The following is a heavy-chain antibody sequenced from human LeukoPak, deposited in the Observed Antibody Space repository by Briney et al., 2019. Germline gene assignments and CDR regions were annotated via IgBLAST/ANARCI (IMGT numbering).Heavy chain of an antibody. J-gene: IGHJ4*02. CDR1: GYTFTHYY. D-gene: IGHD3-10*01. Sequence: ASVKVSCRASGYTFTHYYMHWVRQARGRGLEWMGRIDAETGNTRYAQNFQGRVTMTRDTSTSTVYVELSSLRFEDTAVYYCARDPGGNYFGPGTHFAYWGQGALVTVSS. CDR3: ARDPGGNYFGPGTHFAY. CDR2: IDAETGNT. V-gene: IGHV1-46*01.